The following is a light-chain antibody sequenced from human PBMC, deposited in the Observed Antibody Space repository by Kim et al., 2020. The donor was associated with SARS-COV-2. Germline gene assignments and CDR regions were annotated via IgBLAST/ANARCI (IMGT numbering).Light chain of an antibody. CDR2: QDK. CDR1: KLGDKY. Sequence: VSVSPGQTASITCSGDKLGDKYVCLYQQRPGQSPVLVIYQDKNRPSGIPERFSGYNSGNTATLTISGTQAMDEADYYCQAWDTTVVFGGGTKLTVL. CDR3: QAWDTTVV. V-gene: IGLV3-1*01. J-gene: IGLJ2*01.